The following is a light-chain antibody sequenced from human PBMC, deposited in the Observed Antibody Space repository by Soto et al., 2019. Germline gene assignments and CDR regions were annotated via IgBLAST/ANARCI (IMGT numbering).Light chain of an antibody. CDR3: QTWGAGTVV. CDR1: SWHSSYA. V-gene: IGLV4-69*01. CDR2: LNSDGSH. J-gene: IGLJ2*01. Sequence: QSVLTQSPSASASLGASVKLTCTLSSWHSSYAIAGHQQQPEKGPRYLMKLNSDGSHSKGDGIPDRFSGSSSGAERSLTISSLQYEDEADYYCQTWGAGTVVFGGGTKLTVL.